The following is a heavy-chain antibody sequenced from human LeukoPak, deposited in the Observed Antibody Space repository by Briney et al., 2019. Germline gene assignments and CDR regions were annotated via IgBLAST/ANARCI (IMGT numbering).Heavy chain of an antibody. Sequence: SGPTLVKPTQTLTLTCTFSGFSLSTSGVGVGWLRQPPGKALEWLALIYWDDYKTYSPSLKNRVSITKDTSKNQVVLTMINMDPVDTATYYCAHKGSVLDWTTGWFDPWGQGTLVTVSS. D-gene: IGHD3-9*01. CDR2: IYWDDYK. V-gene: IGHV2-5*02. J-gene: IGHJ5*02. CDR3: AHKGSVLDWTTGWFDP. CDR1: GFSLSTSGVG.